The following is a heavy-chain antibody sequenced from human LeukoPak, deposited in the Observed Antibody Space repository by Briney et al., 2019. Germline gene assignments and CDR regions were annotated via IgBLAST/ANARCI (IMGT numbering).Heavy chain of an antibody. CDR2: IIPIFGTA. D-gene: IGHD2-21*01. CDR3: WGGGWKKPFDY. Sequence: ASVKASCKASGGTFSSYAISWARQAPGQGLEWMGGIIPIFGTANYAQKFQGRVTITADESTSTAYMELSSLRSEDTAVYYCWGGGWKKPFDYWGQGTLVTVSS. CDR1: GGTFSSYA. V-gene: IGHV1-69*13. J-gene: IGHJ4*02.